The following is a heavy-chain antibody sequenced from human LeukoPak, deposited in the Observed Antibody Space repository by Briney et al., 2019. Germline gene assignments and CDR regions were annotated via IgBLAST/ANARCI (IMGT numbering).Heavy chain of an antibody. J-gene: IGHJ6*03. CDR2: ISSSSSTI. V-gene: IGHV3-48*01. CDR3: AKTYCSSTSCYNYYMDV. D-gene: IGHD2-2*02. CDR1: GFTFSSYS. Sequence: GSLRLSCAASGFTFSSYSMNWVRQAPGKGLEWVSYISSSSSTIYYADSVKGRFTISRDNAKNSLYLQMNSLRAEDTAVYYCAKTYCSSTSCYNYYMDVWGKGTTVTVSS.